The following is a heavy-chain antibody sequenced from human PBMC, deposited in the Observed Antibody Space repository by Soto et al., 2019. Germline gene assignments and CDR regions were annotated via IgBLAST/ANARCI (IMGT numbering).Heavy chain of an antibody. J-gene: IGHJ6*02. CDR1: GGSISGSY. D-gene: IGHD4-17*01. Sequence: VQLRESGPGLVKPSETLSLSCTVSGGSISGSYWSWVRQPAGKGLAWIGRSYSSGSSNYDPSLNSRLTTSLDTSKNQFSLKLRSVTAADTAIYYCARLFTVTTDYYFGMDVWCQGTTVTVSS. CDR3: ARLFTVTTDYYFGMDV. V-gene: IGHV4-4*07. CDR2: SYSSGSS.